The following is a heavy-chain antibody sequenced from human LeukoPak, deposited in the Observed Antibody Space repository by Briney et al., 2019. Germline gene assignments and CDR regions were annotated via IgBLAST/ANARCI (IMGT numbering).Heavy chain of an antibody. CDR3: AKCGSGSTVYVDV. D-gene: IGHD1-26*01. CDR2: ISGSGSNT. CDR1: GFIFSNYA. V-gene: IGHV3-23*01. Sequence: SGGSLRLSCAASGFIFSNYAMRWVRQAPGQGVEWVSGISGSGSNTYYGDSVKGRFTICRDNSKNTLYLQMNSLRAEDTAAYYCAKCGSGSTVYVDVWGKGTPVTVSS. J-gene: IGHJ6*03.